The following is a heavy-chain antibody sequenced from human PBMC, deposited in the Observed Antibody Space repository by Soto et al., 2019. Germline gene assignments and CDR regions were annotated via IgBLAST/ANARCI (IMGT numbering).Heavy chain of an antibody. D-gene: IGHD3-10*01. V-gene: IGHV4-39*01. CDR3: ARGSGSYYKSAWFDP. CDR2: RYDDGST. CDR1: GDSIRNRNYY. J-gene: IGHJ5*02. Sequence: SETLSLTCTVFGDSIRNRNYYWGWIRQPPGKGLEWIVSRYDDGSTYYNPSLKSRVTISVDTSKNQFSLKLSSVTAADTAVYYCARGSGSYYKSAWFDPWGQGTLVTVSS.